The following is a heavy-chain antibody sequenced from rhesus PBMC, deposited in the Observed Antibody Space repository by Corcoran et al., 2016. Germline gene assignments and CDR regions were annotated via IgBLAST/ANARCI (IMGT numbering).Heavy chain of an antibody. V-gene: IGHV4-173*01. D-gene: IGHD6-13*01. CDR3: ARVGYSSWSGYFDL. CDR2: ISGSGGST. J-gene: IGHJ2*01. Sequence: QLQLQESGPGLVKPSETLSLTCAVSGGSISSNYWSWIRQPPGKGLEWIGRISGSGGSTHHNPSLKNRVTISTDTSKNQFSMKLSSVTAADTAVYYCARVGYSSWSGYFDLWGPGTPITISS. CDR1: GGSISSNY.